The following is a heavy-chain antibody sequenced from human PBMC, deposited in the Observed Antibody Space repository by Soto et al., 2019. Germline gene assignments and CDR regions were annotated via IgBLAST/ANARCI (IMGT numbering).Heavy chain of an antibody. D-gene: IGHD2-2*03. CDR3: ARVGGYCSSTSCYVDNWFDP. Sequence: APGKVSSQGFCFTFSSYGISWGRQAPGQRVEWMGWISAYNGNTNYAQKLQGRVTMTTDTSTSTAYMELRSLRSDDTAVYYCARVGGYCSSTSCYVDNWFDPWGQGTLVTVSS. V-gene: IGHV1-18*01. J-gene: IGHJ5*02. CDR2: ISAYNGNT. CDR1: CFTFSSYG.